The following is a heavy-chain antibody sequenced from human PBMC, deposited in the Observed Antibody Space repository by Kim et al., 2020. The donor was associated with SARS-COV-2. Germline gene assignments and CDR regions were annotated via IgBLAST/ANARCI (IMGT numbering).Heavy chain of an antibody. V-gene: IGHV3-33*01. CDR1: GFTFSSYG. CDR3: AREDRLGGDGSSWPPLLYYFDY. Sequence: GGSLRLSCAASGFTFSSYGMHWVRQAPGKGLEWVAVIWYDGSNKYYADSVKGRFTISRDNSKNTLYLQMNSLRAEDTAVYYCAREDRLGGDGSSWPPLLYYFDYWGQGTLVTVSS. D-gene: IGHD6-13*01. J-gene: IGHJ4*02. CDR2: IWYDGSNK.